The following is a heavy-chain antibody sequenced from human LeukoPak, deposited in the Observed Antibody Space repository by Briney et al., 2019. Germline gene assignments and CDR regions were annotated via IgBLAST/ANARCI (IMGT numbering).Heavy chain of an antibody. CDR2: MNPNSGNT. CDR3: ARGHRRGTVVTPNGY. J-gene: IGHJ4*02. CDR1: GYTFTSYD. V-gene: IGHV1-8*01. Sequence: ASVKVSCKASGYTFTSYDINWVRQATGQGLERMGWMNPNSGNTGYAQKFQGRVTMTRNTSISTAYMELSSLRSEDTAVYYCARGHRRGTVVTPNGYWGQGTLVTVSS. D-gene: IGHD4-23*01.